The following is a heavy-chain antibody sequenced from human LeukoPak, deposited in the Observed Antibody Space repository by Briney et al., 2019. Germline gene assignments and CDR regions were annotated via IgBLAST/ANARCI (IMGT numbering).Heavy chain of an antibody. CDR2: ISAYNGNT. Sequence: ASVKVSCKASGYTFTSYGISWVRQAPGQGLEWMGWISAYNGNTNYAQKFQGRVTMTRNTSISTAYMELSSLRSEDTAVYYCARGPKYYDFWSGYNNFDYWGQGTLVTVSS. CDR1: GYTFTSYG. CDR3: ARGPKYYDFWSGYNNFDY. V-gene: IGHV1-18*01. J-gene: IGHJ4*02. D-gene: IGHD3-3*01.